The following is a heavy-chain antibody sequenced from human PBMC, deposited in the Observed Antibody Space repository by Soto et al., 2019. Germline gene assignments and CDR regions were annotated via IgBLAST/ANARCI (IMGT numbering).Heavy chain of an antibody. CDR1: GFTFSSYW. J-gene: IGHJ4*02. CDR3: ARDSPRDYYDSSGYDY. D-gene: IGHD3-22*01. V-gene: IGHV3-74*01. Sequence: EVQLVESGGGLVQPGGSLRLSCAASGFTFSSYWMHWVRQAPGKGQVWVSRINSDGSSTSYADSVKGRFTISRDNAKNTLYLQMNSLRAEDTAVYYCARDSPRDYYDSSGYDYWGQGTLVTVSS. CDR2: INSDGSST.